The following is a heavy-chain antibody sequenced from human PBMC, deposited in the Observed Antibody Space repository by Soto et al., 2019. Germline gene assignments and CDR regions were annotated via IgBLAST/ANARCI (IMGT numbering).Heavy chain of an antibody. D-gene: IGHD3-3*01. Sequence: PGVSLRLSCAASGFTFSSYGMHWVRQAPGKGLEWVAVISYDGSNKYYADSVKGRFTISRDNSKNTLYLQMNSLRAEDTAVYYCAKDRGFGITIFGVVNYYFDYWGQGTLVTVSS. CDR1: GFTFSSYG. J-gene: IGHJ4*02. CDR3: AKDRGFGITIFGVVNYYFDY. V-gene: IGHV3-30*18. CDR2: ISYDGSNK.